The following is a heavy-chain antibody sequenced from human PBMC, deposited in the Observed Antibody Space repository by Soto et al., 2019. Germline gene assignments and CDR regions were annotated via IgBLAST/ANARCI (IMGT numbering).Heavy chain of an antibody. CDR3: ARWSYLDY. CDR2: ISGSVGKT. Sequence: GSLRLSCAASGFSFGSYALSWVRQAPGKGLEWVSTISGSVGKTFYADSVKGRFSISRDTSQSTLYLQMNSLRADDTAMYYCARWSYLDYWGQGTRVTVSS. J-gene: IGHJ4*02. V-gene: IGHV3-23*01. D-gene: IGHD3-3*01. CDR1: GFSFGSYA.